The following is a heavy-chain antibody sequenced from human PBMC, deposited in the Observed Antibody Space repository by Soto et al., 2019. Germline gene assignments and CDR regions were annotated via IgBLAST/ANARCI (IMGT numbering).Heavy chain of an antibody. CDR1: GGTFSSYS. CDR2: IIPIFGTA. J-gene: IGHJ4*02. D-gene: IGHD1-26*01. Sequence: QVQLVQSGAEVKKPGSSVKVSCKASGGTFSSYSINWVRQAPGQGLEWMGEIIPIFGTANYAQKFQGRVTITADESTSTAYMELGSLRSEYTAVYYCARDGGRHSGGIDYWGQGTLVTFSS. CDR3: ARDGGRHSGGIDY. V-gene: IGHV1-69*01.